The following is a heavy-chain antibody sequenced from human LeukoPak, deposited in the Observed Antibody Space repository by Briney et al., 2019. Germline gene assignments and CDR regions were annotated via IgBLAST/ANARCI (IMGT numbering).Heavy chain of an antibody. J-gene: IGHJ4*02. V-gene: IGHV3-66*01. CDR3: ARDGVRQLDYYFDY. Sequence: GGSLRLSCAASGITVSSNYMSWVRQAPGKGLEWVSVIYSGGSTYYADSVKGRFTISRDNSKNTLYLQMNTLRAEDTAVYYCARDGVRQLDYYFDYWGQGALVTVSS. D-gene: IGHD2-2*01. CDR2: IYSGGST. CDR1: GITVSSNY.